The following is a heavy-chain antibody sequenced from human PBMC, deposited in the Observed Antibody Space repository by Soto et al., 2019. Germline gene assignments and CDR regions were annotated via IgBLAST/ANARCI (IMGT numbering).Heavy chain of an antibody. J-gene: IGHJ4*02. CDR3: ATSELTKARFDY. D-gene: IGHD1-26*01. Sequence: EVQLVESGGGLIQPGGSLRLSCAASGFTVTSSYMNWVRQAPGKGLEWVSIIYSGDTTSYADSVKGRFTISRDNSKNTLYLQMNTLRVGDTAVYYGATSELTKARFDYWGQGTLVTVSS. V-gene: IGHV3-53*01. CDR1: GFTVTSSY. CDR2: IYSGDTT.